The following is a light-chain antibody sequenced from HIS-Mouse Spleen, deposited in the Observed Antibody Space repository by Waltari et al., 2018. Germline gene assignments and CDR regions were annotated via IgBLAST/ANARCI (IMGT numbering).Light chain of an antibody. CDR3: SSYAGSNNLV. Sequence: QSALTQPPSASGSPGQSFTISCTAPRSDAGGYNYVSWYQQHPGKAPKPMIYEVSKRPSGVPDRFSGSKSGNTASLTVSGLQAEDEADYYCSSYAGSNNLVFGGGTKLTVL. J-gene: IGLJ2*01. CDR2: EVS. V-gene: IGLV2-8*01. CDR1: RSDAGGYNY.